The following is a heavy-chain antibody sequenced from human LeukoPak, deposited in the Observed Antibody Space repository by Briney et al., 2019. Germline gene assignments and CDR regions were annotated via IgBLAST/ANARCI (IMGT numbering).Heavy chain of an antibody. CDR2: INPNSGGK. CDR1: GYTFTGYY. Sequence: GASVKVSCKASGYTFTGYYMHWVRQAPGQGLEWMGWINPNSGGKNHAQKFQGRVTMTRDTSISTAYLELSRLRSDDTAVYYCARDMWLDAFDIWGQGTMVTVSS. CDR3: ARDMWLDAFDI. J-gene: IGHJ3*02. D-gene: IGHD6-19*01. V-gene: IGHV1-2*02.